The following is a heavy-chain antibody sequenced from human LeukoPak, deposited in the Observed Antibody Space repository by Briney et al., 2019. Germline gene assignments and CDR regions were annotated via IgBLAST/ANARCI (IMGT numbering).Heavy chain of an antibody. V-gene: IGHV1-69*13. CDR1: GGTFSSYA. J-gene: IGHJ3*02. Sequence: GASVKVSCKASGGTFSSYAISWVRQAPGQGLEWMGGIIPIFGTANYAQKFQGRVTITADESTSTAYMELSSLRSEGTAVYYCARVPDYDFWSGFDIWGQGTMVTVSS. CDR3: ARVPDYDFWSGFDI. D-gene: IGHD3-3*01. CDR2: IIPIFGTA.